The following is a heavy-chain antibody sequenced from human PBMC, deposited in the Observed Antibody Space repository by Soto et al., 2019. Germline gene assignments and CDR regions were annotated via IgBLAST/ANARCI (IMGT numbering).Heavy chain of an antibody. CDR2: IKQDGSEK. D-gene: IGHD5-18*01. CDR3: AKDESGYRYPQYWFDP. V-gene: IGHV3-7*03. Sequence: GGSLILSCAASGFTFSSYWMSWVRQAPGKGLEWVANIKQDGSEKYYVDSVKGRFTISRDNSKNTLYLQMNSLRAEDAAVYYCAKDESGYRYPQYWFDPWGQGTLVTVSS. CDR1: GFTFSSYW. J-gene: IGHJ5*02.